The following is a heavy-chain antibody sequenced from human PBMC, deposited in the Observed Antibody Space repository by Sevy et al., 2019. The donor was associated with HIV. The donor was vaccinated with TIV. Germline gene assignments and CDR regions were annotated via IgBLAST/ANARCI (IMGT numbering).Heavy chain of an antibody. CDR2: ISSSGSTI. CDR1: GFTFSDYY. Sequence: GGSLRLSCAASGFTFSDYYMSWIRQAPGKGLEWVSYISSSGSTIYYADSVKGRFTISRDNAKNSLYLQMNSLRAEDTAVYYCARDYYDFWSGYSISYGMDVWGQGTTVTVSS. V-gene: IGHV3-11*04. J-gene: IGHJ6*02. CDR3: ARDYYDFWSGYSISYGMDV. D-gene: IGHD3-3*01.